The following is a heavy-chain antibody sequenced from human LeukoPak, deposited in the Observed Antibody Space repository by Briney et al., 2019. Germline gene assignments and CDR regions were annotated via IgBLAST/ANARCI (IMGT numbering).Heavy chain of an antibody. Sequence: GGSLRLSCAASGFTFSSYGMHWVRQAPGKGLEWVAVIAYDGNNKIYADSVKGRFTISRDNSKNTLYLQMNSLRAEDTAVYYCARAAAETGAFRDNWFDPWGQGTLVTVSS. CDR3: ARAAAETGAFRDNWFDP. V-gene: IGHV3-30*19. CDR2: IAYDGNNK. CDR1: GFTFSSYG. D-gene: IGHD6-19*01. J-gene: IGHJ5*02.